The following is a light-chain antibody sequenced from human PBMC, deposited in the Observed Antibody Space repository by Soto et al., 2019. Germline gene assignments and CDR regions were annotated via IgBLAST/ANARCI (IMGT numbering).Light chain of an antibody. V-gene: IGLV2-14*01. Sequence: QSVLTQPASVSGSPGQSITISCTGTSSDVGGYNYVSWYQQHPGKAPKLMIYEVSKRPSGVSNPFSGSESGNTASLTLSGLQAEDEDDYYCSSYTSSRTLYVFGTGTKLTVL. J-gene: IGLJ1*01. CDR2: EVS. CDR1: SSDVGGYNY. CDR3: SSYTSSRTLYV.